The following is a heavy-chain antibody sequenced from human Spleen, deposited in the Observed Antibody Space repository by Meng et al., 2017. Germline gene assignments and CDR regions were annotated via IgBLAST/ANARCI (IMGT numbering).Heavy chain of an antibody. J-gene: IGHJ4*02. CDR2: FYHSGST. CDR3: AHRSSNFWYDY. V-gene: IGHV4-4*02. CDR1: GESIRDSDW. D-gene: IGHD4-11*01. Sequence: VQLEASGPGLLTPSGTLSLTCGVSGESIRDSDWWSWVRQPPGKGLEWIGEFYHSGSTNYSPSLKSRVTISVDKSKNDFSLKVTSVTAADTAVYYCAHRSSNFWYDYWGQGTLVTVSS.